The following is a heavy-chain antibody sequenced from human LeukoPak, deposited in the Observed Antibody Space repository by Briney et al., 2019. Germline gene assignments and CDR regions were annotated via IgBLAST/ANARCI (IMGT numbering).Heavy chain of an antibody. D-gene: IGHD4-23*01. J-gene: IGHJ3*02. V-gene: IGHV4-61*02. Sequence: SQTLSLTCTVSGGSISSGSYYWSWIRQPAGKGLEWIGRIYTSGSTNYNPSLKSRVTISVDTSKNQFSLKLSSVTAADTAVYYCARYRSTVVFDHDAFDIWGQGTMVTVSS. CDR1: GGSISSGSYY. CDR2: IYTSGST. CDR3: ARYRSTVVFDHDAFDI.